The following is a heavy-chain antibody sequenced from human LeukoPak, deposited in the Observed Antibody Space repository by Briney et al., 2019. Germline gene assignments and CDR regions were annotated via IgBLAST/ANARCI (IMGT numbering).Heavy chain of an antibody. CDR3: ARETPYSSSWTVFDY. J-gene: IGHJ4*02. CDR1: GFTFSDYN. Sequence: GGSLRLSCAASGFTFSDYNMNWVRQAPGKGLEWVAYITISTGIIYYADSVKGRLTISRDNAKNSLYLQMNSLRAEDTAVYYCARETPYSSSWTVFDYWGQGTLVTVSS. V-gene: IGHV3-48*01. D-gene: IGHD6-13*01. CDR2: ITISTGII.